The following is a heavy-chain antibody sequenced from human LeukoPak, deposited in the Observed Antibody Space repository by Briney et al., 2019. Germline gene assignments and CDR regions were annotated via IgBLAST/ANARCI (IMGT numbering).Heavy chain of an antibody. V-gene: IGHV1-2*02. CDR1: GYTFTGYY. Sequence: ASVKVSCKASGYTFTGYYMHWVRQAPGQGLEWMGWINPNSGGTNYAQKFHGRVTMTRDTSISTAYMELSRLRSDDTAVYYCARGTSRDYYDSSGHIDYWGQGTLVTVSS. CDR2: INPNSGGT. CDR3: ARGTSRDYYDSSGHIDY. D-gene: IGHD3-22*01. J-gene: IGHJ4*02.